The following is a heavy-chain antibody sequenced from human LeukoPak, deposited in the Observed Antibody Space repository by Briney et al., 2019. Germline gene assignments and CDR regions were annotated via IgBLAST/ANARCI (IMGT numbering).Heavy chain of an antibody. V-gene: IGHV4-59*01. Sequence: PSETLSLTCTVSGGSISSYYWSWIRQPPGKGLEWIGYIYYSGSTNYNPSLKSRVTISVDTSKNQFSLKLSSVTAADTAVYYCAREGDDYDFFDYWGQGTLVTVSS. D-gene: IGHD5-24*01. CDR3: AREGDDYDFFDY. CDR2: IYYSGST. J-gene: IGHJ4*02. CDR1: GGSISSYY.